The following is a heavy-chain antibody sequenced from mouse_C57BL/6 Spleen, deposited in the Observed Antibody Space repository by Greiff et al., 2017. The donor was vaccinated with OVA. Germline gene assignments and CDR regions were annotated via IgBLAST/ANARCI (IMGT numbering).Heavy chain of an antibody. CDR1: GYTFTDYY. CDR3: ASVTTVVATKLGYWYFDV. CDR2: INPNNGGT. Sequence: EVQLQQSGPELVKPGASVKISCKASGYTFTDYYMNWVKQSHGKSLEWIGDINPNNGGTSYNQKFKGKATLTVDKSSSTAYMELRSLTSEDSAVYYCASVTTVVATKLGYWYFDVWGTGTTVTVSS. D-gene: IGHD1-1*01. V-gene: IGHV1-26*01. J-gene: IGHJ1*03.